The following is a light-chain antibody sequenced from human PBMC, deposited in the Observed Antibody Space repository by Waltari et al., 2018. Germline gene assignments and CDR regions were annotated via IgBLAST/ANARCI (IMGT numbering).Light chain of an antibody. CDR3: QQRSHWL. CDR2: DAS. J-gene: IGKJ4*01. CDR1: DTITNA. V-gene: IGKV3-11*01. Sequence: EIVLTQSPATLSLSPGERATLSCRASDTITNALAWYQQKPGQAPRLLIYDASNRATGIPARFSGSGSGTDFTLTISSLEPEDFAVYYCQQRSHWLFGGGTKVEIK.